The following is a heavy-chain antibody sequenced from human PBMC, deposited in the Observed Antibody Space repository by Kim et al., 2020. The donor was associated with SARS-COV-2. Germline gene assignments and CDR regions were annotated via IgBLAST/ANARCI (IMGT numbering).Heavy chain of an antibody. Sequence: TKYSPSLKSRVTISIDTSKDQLSLKLSSVPAADTAVYYCARSITATSPGRDWGQGTLVTVSS. D-gene: IGHD1-7*01. J-gene: IGHJ4*02. CDR2: T. V-gene: IGHV4-59*01. CDR3: ARSITATSPGRD.